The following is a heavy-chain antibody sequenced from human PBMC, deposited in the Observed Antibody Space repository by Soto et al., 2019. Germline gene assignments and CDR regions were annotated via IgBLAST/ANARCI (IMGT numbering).Heavy chain of an antibody. D-gene: IGHD5-12*01. CDR3: AREYSGYDLGGVAYFDY. J-gene: IGHJ4*02. V-gene: IGHV4-30-4*01. CDR1: GGSISSGDYY. Sequence: QVQLQESGPGLVKPSQTLSLTCTVSGGSISSGDYYWSWIRQPPGKGLEWIGYIYYSGSTYYNPSLKSRVTISVDTSKNQFSLKLSSVTAADTAVYYCAREYSGYDLGGVAYFDYWGQGTLVTVSS. CDR2: IYYSGST.